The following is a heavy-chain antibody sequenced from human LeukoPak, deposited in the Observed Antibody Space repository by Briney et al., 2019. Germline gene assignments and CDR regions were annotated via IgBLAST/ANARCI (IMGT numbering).Heavy chain of an antibody. V-gene: IGHV3-33*01. D-gene: IGHD4-23*01. CDR2: IWFDANEK. Sequence: GRSLRLSCAASGFIISSYGMHWFSQAQGKGLDWLAVIWFDANEKNYADSVKGRFTISRDNSKNTLYLQMNSLRAEDTAVYYCARCGKRGFDVDVWGQGTMVTVSS. CDR3: ARCGKRGFDVDV. CDR1: GFIISSYG. J-gene: IGHJ6*02.